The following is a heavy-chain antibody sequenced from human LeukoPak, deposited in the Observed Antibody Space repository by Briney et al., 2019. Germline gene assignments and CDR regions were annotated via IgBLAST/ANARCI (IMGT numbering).Heavy chain of an antibody. J-gene: IGHJ4*02. V-gene: IGHV1-46*01. Sequence: ASVKVSCKASGYTFTSYYMHWVRQAPGQGLEWMGIINPSGGSTTYAQKFQGRVTMTRDTSTSTVYMELSSLRSEDTAVYYCAREIDRFSNGYNGYYDYWGQGTLVTVSS. D-gene: IGHD5-12*01. CDR1: GYTFTSYY. CDR2: INPSGGST. CDR3: AREIDRFSNGYNGYYDY.